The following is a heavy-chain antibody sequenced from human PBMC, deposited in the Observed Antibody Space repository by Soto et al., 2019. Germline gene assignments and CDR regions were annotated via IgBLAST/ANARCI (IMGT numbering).Heavy chain of an antibody. D-gene: IGHD6-13*01. CDR3: ARHGAPWNSISFDH. CDR1: GGSINSDPYY. Sequence: SETLSLTCTVSGGSINSDPYYWGWVRQPPGKGLEYIGSIYYSGSTYYNPSLKSRVTISVDTSKNQFSLKLSSVTAADAAVYFCARHGAPWNSISFDHWRQGTLVTVSS. V-gene: IGHV4-39*01. J-gene: IGHJ4*02. CDR2: IYYSGST.